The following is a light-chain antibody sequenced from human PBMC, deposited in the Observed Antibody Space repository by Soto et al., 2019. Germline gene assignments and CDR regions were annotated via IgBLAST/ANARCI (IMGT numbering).Light chain of an antibody. CDR1: QSVSSSY. V-gene: IGKV3-20*01. CDR2: DVS. J-gene: IGKJ1*01. CDR3: QQYGSSPT. Sequence: EIVLTQSPGTLSLSPGERATLSCRSSQSVSSSYLAWYQQKPGQAPRLLIYDVSSRATGIPDRFSGSGSGTDFTLTISRLEPEDVAVYFCQQYGSSPTFGQGTQVEIK.